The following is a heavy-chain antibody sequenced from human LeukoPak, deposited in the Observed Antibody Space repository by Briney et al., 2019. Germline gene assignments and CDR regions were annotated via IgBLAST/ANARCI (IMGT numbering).Heavy chain of an antibody. V-gene: IGHV1-69*05. Sequence: SVKVSCKASGGTFSSYAISWVRQAPGQGLEWMGGIIPIFGTANYSQKFQGRVTITTDESTSTAYMELSSLRSEDTAVYYCAREGHCSSTSCYAGRIYNWFDPWGQGTLVTVSS. CDR1: GGTFSSYA. CDR2: IIPIFGTA. CDR3: AREGHCSSTSCYAGRIYNWFDP. J-gene: IGHJ5*02. D-gene: IGHD2-2*01.